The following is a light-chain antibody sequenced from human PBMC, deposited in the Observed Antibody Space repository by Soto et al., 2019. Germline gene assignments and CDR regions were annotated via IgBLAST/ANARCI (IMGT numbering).Light chain of an antibody. J-gene: IGKJ4*01. Sequence: DIQMTQSPSSLSASVGDRVTITCQASQDISNFLNWYQQKPGKAPKLLIYDPSNLETGVPSRFSGSGSGTDFTFTMSSLQAEDMAIYYCQQYDKLRLTFGGGTKVEIK. CDR2: DPS. V-gene: IGKV1-33*01. CDR1: QDISNF. CDR3: QQYDKLRLT.